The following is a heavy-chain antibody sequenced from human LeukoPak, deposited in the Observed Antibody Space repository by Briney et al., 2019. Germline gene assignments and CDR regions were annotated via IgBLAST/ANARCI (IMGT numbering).Heavy chain of an antibody. CDR2: ITGGGTT. Sequence: GGSLRLSCVASGFTFSNYAVMWVRQAPGQGLEWVSAITGGGTTRYADSVKGRFTTSRDNSKNTLYLQMNSLRVEDTAQYFCARDPNGDYIGAFEFWGQGTGVTVSS. D-gene: IGHD4-17*01. CDR1: GFTFSNYA. J-gene: IGHJ3*01. V-gene: IGHV3-23*01. CDR3: ARDPNGDYIGAFEF.